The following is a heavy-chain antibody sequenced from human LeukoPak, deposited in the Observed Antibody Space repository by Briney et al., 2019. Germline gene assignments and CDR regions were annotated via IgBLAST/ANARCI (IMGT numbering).Heavy chain of an antibody. CDR1: GFTFSTFA. V-gene: IGHV3-23*01. CDR2: IGAGGGST. J-gene: IGHJ4*02. D-gene: IGHD6-13*01. CDR3: AKGPYSTSWYGYFDY. Sequence: GGSLRLSXAAPGFTFSTFAMSWFRQPPGKGLEWVSDIGAGGGSTYYADFVKGRFTISRDNSKNTMYLQMNSLRAEDTAVYYCAKGPYSTSWYGYFDYWGQGTLVTVSS.